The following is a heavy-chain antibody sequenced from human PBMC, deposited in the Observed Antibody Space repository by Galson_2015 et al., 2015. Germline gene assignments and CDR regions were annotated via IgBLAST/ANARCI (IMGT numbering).Heavy chain of an antibody. CDR3: EGRLTMVRGGVY. D-gene: IGHD3-10*01. CDR1: GFTFSSYA. V-gene: IGHV3-23*01. CDR2: ISGSGGST. J-gene: IGHJ4*02. Sequence: SLRLSCAASGFTFSSYAMSWVRQAPGKGLEWVSAISGSGGSTYYADSVKGRFTISRDNSKNTLYLQMNSLRAEDTAVYYCEGRLTMVRGGVYWGQGTLVTVSS.